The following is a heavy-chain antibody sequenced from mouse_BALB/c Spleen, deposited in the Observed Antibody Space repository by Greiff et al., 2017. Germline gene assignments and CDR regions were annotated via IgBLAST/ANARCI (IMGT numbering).Heavy chain of an antibody. J-gene: IGHJ3*01. CDR3: ARGDGNLFAY. CDR2: INSNGGST. CDR1: GFTFSSYG. V-gene: IGHV5-6-3*01. Sequence: EVKVVESGGGLVQPGGSLKLSCAASGFTFSSYGMSWVRQTPDKRLELVATINSNGGSTYYPDSVKGRFTISRDNAKNTLYLQMSSLKSEDTAMYYCARGDGNLFAYWGQGTLVTVSA. D-gene: IGHD2-1*01.